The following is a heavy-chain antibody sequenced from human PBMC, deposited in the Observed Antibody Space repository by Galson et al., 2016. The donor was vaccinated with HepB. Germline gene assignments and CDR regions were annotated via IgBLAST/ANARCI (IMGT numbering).Heavy chain of an antibody. Sequence: SLRLSCAASGFTFSNYPMSWVRQAAGKGLEWVSSVHYDGDTTYYSDSVKGRFTIFRDKSKNTVYLQMNSLRVEDTAVYYCAKTYGVYHIGQWDYWGEGPLGSVSS. D-gene: IGHD4-17*01. CDR3: AKTYGVYHIGQWDY. CDR2: VHYDGDTT. V-gene: IGHV3-23*01. J-gene: IGHJ4*02. CDR1: GFTFSNYP.